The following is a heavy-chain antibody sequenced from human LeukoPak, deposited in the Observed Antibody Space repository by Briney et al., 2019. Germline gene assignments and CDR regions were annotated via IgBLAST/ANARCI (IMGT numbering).Heavy chain of an antibody. D-gene: IGHD6-19*01. CDR3: ARGRIAVAGDWFDP. V-gene: IGHV1-69*13. CDR2: IITLSGTA. CDR1: GGTFSSYA. J-gene: IGHJ5*02. Sequence: GASEKVSCKASGGTFSSYAISRVRQAPGQGLECMGRIITLSGTANSAQKFQSRVTITPDESPSTAYTELSSRRSEDTAVYDCARGRIAVAGDWFDPWGQGTLVTVSS.